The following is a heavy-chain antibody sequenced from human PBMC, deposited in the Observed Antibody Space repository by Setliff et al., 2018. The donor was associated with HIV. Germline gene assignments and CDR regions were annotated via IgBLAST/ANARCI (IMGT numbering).Heavy chain of an antibody. J-gene: IGHJ1*01. CDR1: GGSISSHY. D-gene: IGHD3-22*01. V-gene: IGHV4-59*11. CDR3: ASAGYYGSTSYWEYFQH. CDR2: IYYNGIT. Sequence: SETLSLTCTVSGGSISSHYWSWIRQPPGKGLEWIGSIYYNGITNYNPSLKSRVTVSVDTSKNQFSLKLSSVTAADTAVSYCASAGYYGSTSYWEYFQHWGQGTLVTVSS.